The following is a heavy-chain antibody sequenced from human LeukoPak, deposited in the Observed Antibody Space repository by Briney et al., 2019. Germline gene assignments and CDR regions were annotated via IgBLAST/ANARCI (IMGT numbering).Heavy chain of an antibody. CDR2: ISAYNGNT. V-gene: IGHV1-18*01. CDR3: ARDRGPITYYDFWSGYYLFDY. D-gene: IGHD3-3*01. CDR1: GYTFTSYG. Sequence: ASVKVSCKASGYTFTSYGICWVRQAPGQGLEWMGWISAYNGNTNYAQKLQGRVTMTTDTSTSTAYMELRSLRSDDTAVYYCARDRGPITYYDFWSGYYLFDYWGQGTLVTVSS. J-gene: IGHJ4*02.